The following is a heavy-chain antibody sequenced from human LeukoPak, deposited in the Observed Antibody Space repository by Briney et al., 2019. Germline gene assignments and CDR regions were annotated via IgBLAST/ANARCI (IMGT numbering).Heavy chain of an antibody. D-gene: IGHD3-22*01. J-gene: IGHJ3*02. CDR2: IYSGGST. CDR1: GFTVSSNY. V-gene: IGHV3-53*01. Sequence: GGSLRLSCAASGFTVSSNYMSWVRQAPGKGLERVSVIYSGGSTYYADSVKGRFTISRDNSKNTLYLQMNSLRAEDTAVYYCARARTHYYDSSGYPYDAFDIWGQGTMVTVSS. CDR3: ARARTHYYDSSGYPYDAFDI.